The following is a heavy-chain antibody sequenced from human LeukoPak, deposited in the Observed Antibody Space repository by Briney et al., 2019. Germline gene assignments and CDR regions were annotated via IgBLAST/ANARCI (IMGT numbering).Heavy chain of an antibody. CDR3: AKDYCSGGSCGSDY. CDR2: ISGSGGST. V-gene: IGHV3-23*01. J-gene: IGHJ4*02. D-gene: IGHD2-15*01. Sequence: GGSLRLSCVASGFTFSSYAMSWVRQAPGKGLEWVSAISGSGGSTYYADSVKGRFTISRDNSKNTLYLQMNSLRAEDTAVYYCAKDYCSGGSCGSDYWGQGTLVTVSS. CDR1: GFTFSSYA.